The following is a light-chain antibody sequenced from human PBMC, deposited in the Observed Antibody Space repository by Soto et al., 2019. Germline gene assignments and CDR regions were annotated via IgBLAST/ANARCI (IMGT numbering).Light chain of an antibody. V-gene: IGLV1-40*01. Sequence: QSVLTQPPSVSGAPGQRVTISCTGSSCNIGAGYDVHWYQQLPGTAPKLLIYGNSHRPSGVPDRFSGSKSGTSASLAITGLQAEDEADYYCQSYDSSLSGWVFGGGTKLTVL. CDR1: SCNIGAGYD. CDR2: GNS. CDR3: QSYDSSLSGWV. J-gene: IGLJ3*02.